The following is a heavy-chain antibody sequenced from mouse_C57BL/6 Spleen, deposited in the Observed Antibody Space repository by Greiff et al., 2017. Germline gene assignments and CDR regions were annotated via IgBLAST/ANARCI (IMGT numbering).Heavy chain of an antibody. J-gene: IGHJ2*02. V-gene: IGHV1-80*01. D-gene: IGHD2-2*01. CDR1: GYAFTSYS. CDR3: ASRLQYYFDY. Sequence: VQLQQSGAELVKPGASVKISCKASGYAFTSYSMNWVKQRPGKGLEWIGQIYPGDGDTNYTGKFKGKDTLTADKSSSTAYMQLSSLTSEDAAVYYCASRLQYYFDYWGQGTSVTVSS. CDR2: IYPGDGDT.